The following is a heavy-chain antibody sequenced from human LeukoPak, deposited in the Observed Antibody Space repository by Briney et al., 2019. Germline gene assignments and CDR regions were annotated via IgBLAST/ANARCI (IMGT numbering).Heavy chain of an antibody. J-gene: IGHJ6*02. D-gene: IGHD6-19*01. CDR2: INHSGST. CDR1: GGSFSGYY. CDR3: ARKGLSGWSGLYYYYYGMDV. V-gene: IGHV4-34*01. Sequence: SETLSLTCAVYGGSFSGYYWSWIRQPPGKGLEWIGEINHSGSTNYNPSLKSRVTISVDTSKNQFSLKLSSVTAADTAVYYCARKGLSGWSGLYYYYYGMDVWGQGITVTVSS.